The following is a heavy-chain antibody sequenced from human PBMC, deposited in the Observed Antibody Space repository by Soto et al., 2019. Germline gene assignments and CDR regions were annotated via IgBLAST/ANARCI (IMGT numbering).Heavy chain of an antibody. D-gene: IGHD6-19*01. CDR2: IIPIFGTA. CDR1: GGTFSSYA. CDR3: ARDSSGRGWFDP. J-gene: IGHJ5*02. V-gene: IGHV1-69*13. Sequence: SVKVSCKASGGTFSSYAISWVRQAPGQGLEWMGGIIPIFGTANYAQKFQGRVTITADESTSTAYMELSSLRSEDTAVYYCARDSSGRGWFDPWGQGTLVTVSS.